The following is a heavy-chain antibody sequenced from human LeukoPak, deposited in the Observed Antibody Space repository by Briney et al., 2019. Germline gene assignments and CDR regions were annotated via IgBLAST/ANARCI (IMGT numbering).Heavy chain of an antibody. CDR1: GYTFTSYG. Sequence: ASVKVSCKASGYTFTSYGISWVRQAPGQGLEWMGWISAYNGNTNYAQKLQGRVTKTTDTSTSTAYMELRSLRSDDTAVYYCARGSKQWLVAYLDYWGQGTLVTVSS. D-gene: IGHD6-19*01. CDR3: ARGSKQWLVAYLDY. J-gene: IGHJ4*02. CDR2: ISAYNGNT. V-gene: IGHV1-18*01.